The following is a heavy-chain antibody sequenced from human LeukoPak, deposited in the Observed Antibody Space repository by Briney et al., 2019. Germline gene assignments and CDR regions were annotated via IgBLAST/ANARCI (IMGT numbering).Heavy chain of an antibody. Sequence: GASVKVSCKASGYTFTSYDINWVRQATGQGLEWMGWMNPNSGNTGYAQKFQGRVTMTRNTSISTAYMELSSLRSEDTAVYYCARTGIRITILGNAYYYYMDVWGKGTTVTVSS. CDR1: GYTFTSYD. V-gene: IGHV1-8*01. D-gene: IGHD3-3*01. CDR3: ARTGIRITILGNAYYYYMDV. J-gene: IGHJ6*03. CDR2: MNPNSGNT.